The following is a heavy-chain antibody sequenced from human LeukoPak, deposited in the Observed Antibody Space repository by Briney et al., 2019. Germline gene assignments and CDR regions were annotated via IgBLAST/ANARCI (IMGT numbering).Heavy chain of an antibody. CDR3: ARARVVPAAIGGNYYYYYGMDV. CDR1: GYTFTSYG. J-gene: IGHJ6*02. V-gene: IGHV1-18*01. D-gene: IGHD2-2*01. Sequence: ASVKVSCKASGYTFTSYGISWVRQAPGQGLEWMGWISAYNGNTNYAQKLQGRVTMTTDTSTSTAYMELRSLRSDDTAVYYCARARVVPAAIGGNYYYYYGMDVWGQGTTVTVSS. CDR2: ISAYNGNT.